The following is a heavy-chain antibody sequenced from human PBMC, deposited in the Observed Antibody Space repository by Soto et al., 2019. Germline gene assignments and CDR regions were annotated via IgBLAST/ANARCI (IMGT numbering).Heavy chain of an antibody. Sequence: QVQLVESGGGVVQPGRSLRLSCAASGFTFSNYGMHWVRQAPGKGLEWVAVTWYEGSNKYYADSVKGRFTISRDNSKNTLYLQMNSLGAEDTAVYYCARDLADYGDYVQYYFDYWGQGTLVTVSS. D-gene: IGHD4-17*01. J-gene: IGHJ4*02. CDR1: GFTFSNYG. CDR3: ARDLADYGDYVQYYFDY. CDR2: TWYEGSNK. V-gene: IGHV3-33*01.